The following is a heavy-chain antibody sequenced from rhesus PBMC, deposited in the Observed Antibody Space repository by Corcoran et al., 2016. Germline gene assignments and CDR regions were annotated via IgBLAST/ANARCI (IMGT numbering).Heavy chain of an antibody. Sequence: QVQLQESGPGLVKPSETLSLTCAVSGGSFSSYWWSWIRQPPGKVLGWIGEIHGNSGSTNYKPSLKRRVTISKDASKNQFSLKLSSVTAADTAVYYCARNFGWSLGYWGQGALVTVSS. CDR3: ARNFGWSLGY. CDR1: GGSFSSYW. J-gene: IGHJ1*01. CDR2: IHGNSGST. V-gene: IGHV4-80*01. D-gene: IGHD6-37*01.